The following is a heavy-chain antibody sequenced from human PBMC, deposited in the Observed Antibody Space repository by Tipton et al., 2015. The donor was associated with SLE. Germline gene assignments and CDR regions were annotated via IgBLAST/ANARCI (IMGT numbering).Heavy chain of an antibody. Sequence: QLVQSGPEVKKPGESLKISCKGSGYSFSTHWIGWVRQMPVTGLEWMGIMYPGDSYATYSPSFQGQVTISVDRSISTAYLQWSSLKASDTAIYYCVRQTGANWGFDYWGQGTLVTVSS. D-gene: IGHD7-27*01. CDR3: VRQTGANWGFDY. CDR1: GYSFSTHW. J-gene: IGHJ4*02. V-gene: IGHV5-51*01. CDR2: MYPGDSYA.